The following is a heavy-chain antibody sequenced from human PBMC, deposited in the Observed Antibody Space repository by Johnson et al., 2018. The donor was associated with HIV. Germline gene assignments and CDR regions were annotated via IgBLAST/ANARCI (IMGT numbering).Heavy chain of an antibody. CDR1: GFTFSTYG. J-gene: IGHJ3*02. Sequence: VQLVESGGGVVQPGGSLRLSCAASGFTFSTYGMHWVRQAPGKGLEWVAFIRYDGSNKYYADSVKGRFTISRDNAKNSLYLQMNTLRAEDTAVYYCARLIAVVIDGFDIWCQGTMVTVSA. V-gene: IGHV3-30*02. D-gene: IGHD3-22*01. CDR3: ARLIAVVIDGFDI. CDR2: IRYDGSNK.